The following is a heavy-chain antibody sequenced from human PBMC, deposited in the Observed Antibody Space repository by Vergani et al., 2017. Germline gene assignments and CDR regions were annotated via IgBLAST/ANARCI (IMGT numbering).Heavy chain of an antibody. J-gene: IGHJ4*02. CDR1: ESSFISNE. Sequence: EVMLVQSGAEVKKPGESLKISCKYSESSFISNEIAWVRQMSGKGLQWMGNINPIDSKIAYSPSFQGQAIMSLDKSITTAYLQWRSLKASDTAIYYCTRHVPCGDGACVHFDHWGQGTQVTVSS. V-gene: IGHV5-51*01. D-gene: IGHD2-21*01. CDR3: TRHVPCGDGACVHFDH. CDR2: INPIDSKI.